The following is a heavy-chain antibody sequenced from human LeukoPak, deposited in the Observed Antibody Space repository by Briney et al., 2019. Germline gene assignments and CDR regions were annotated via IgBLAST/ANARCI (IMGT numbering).Heavy chain of an antibody. CDR3: ARLYDSSGYFPYHFDY. D-gene: IGHD3-22*01. J-gene: IGHJ4*02. CDR2: IIPIFGTA. V-gene: IGHV1-69*05. CDR1: GYTFTSYG. Sequence: SVKVSCKASGYTFTSYGISWVRQAPGQGLEWMGGIIPIFGTANYAQKFQGRVTITTDESTSTAYMELSSLRSEDTAVYYCARLYDSSGYFPYHFDYWGQGTLVTVSS.